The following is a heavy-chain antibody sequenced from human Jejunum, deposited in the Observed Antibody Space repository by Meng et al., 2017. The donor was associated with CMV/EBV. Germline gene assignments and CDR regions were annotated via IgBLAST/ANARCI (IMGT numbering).Heavy chain of an antibody. CDR1: SFTFNAGW. CDR2: IRTTAEGGTT. D-gene: IGHD6-25*01. CDR3: STDGS. Sequence: SLRLSCAASSFTFNAGWVNGVRQAPGKGLDWVGRIRTTAEGGTTDYAAPVKGRFTISRDDSKNTVYLQMSSLKSDDTATYYCSTDGSWGQGTLVTVSS. J-gene: IGHJ5*02. V-gene: IGHV3-15*07.